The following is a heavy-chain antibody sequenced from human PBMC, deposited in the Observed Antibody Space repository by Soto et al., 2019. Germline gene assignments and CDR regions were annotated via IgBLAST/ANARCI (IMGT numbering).Heavy chain of an antibody. V-gene: IGHV2-5*02. D-gene: IGHD3-16*01. CDR3: AHKGGGDRILDY. CDR2: IYWDDDK. CDR1: GFSLSTSGVG. Sequence: GSGPTLVNPTQTLTLTCTFSGFSLSTSGVGVGWIRQPPGKALEWLGIIYWDDDKRYSPSLKSRVTITKDTFKNQLVLTMTNMDPVDTATYYCAHKGGGDRILDYWGQGTLVTVS. J-gene: IGHJ4*02.